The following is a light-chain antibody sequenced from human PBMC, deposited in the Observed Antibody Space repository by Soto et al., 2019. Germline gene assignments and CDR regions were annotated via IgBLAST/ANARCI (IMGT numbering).Light chain of an antibody. CDR1: QSISGK. V-gene: IGKV3-15*01. Sequence: EIVMTQSPAILSVSPGERATLSCRASQSISGKLAWYQQKPGQAPRLLIYGTSTRATGIPARFSGSGSGTEFTLTISRLQSEDFAVYYCQQYNNWPPWTFGQGTKVEIK. CDR2: GTS. J-gene: IGKJ1*01. CDR3: QQYNNWPPWT.